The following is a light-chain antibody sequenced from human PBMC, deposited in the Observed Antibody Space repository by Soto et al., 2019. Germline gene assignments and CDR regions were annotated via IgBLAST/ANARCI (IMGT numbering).Light chain of an antibody. V-gene: IGKV3-20*01. CDR1: QYVSSSQ. J-gene: IGKJ2*01. Sequence: EIVLTQSPGTLSLSPGERATLSCRASQYVSSSQLAWYQQKPGQPPRLLIYGASTRATGIADRFSGSGSGTDFTLTISRLEPEDFAIYFCQQYGGSPRTFGQGTKVEIK. CDR3: QQYGGSPRT. CDR2: GAS.